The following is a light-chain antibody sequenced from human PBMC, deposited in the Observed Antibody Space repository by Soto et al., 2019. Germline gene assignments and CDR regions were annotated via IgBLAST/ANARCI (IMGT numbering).Light chain of an antibody. V-gene: IGLV2-14*03. CDR1: TSDVGGYSF. Sequence: QSALTQPASVSGSPGQTITISCTGSTSDVGGYSFVSWYRQYPGQAPKLIIYEVSNRPSGLSNRFSGSKSANTASLTIAGLQTEDEASYFCCAYVGARSYVFGPGTKVTVL. J-gene: IGLJ1*01. CDR3: CAYVGARSYV. CDR2: EVS.